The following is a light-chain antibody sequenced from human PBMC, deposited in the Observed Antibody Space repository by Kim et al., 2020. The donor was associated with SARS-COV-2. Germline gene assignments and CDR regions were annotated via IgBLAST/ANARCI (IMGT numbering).Light chain of an antibody. Sequence: SYELTQPPSVSVAPGKTARITCGGNNIGSKSVHWYQQKPGQAPVLVIYYDSDRPSGIPERFSGSNSGNTATLTISRVEARDEADYYCQVWDSSSDHGVFGGGTQLTVL. V-gene: IGLV3-21*04. J-gene: IGLJ2*01. CDR1: NIGSKS. CDR3: QVWDSSSDHGV. CDR2: YDS.